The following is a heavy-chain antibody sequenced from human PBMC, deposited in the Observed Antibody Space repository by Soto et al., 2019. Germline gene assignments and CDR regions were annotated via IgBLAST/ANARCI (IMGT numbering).Heavy chain of an antibody. CDR2: ISYSGRT. Sequence: QLQLQESGPGLVKPSETLSLTCTVSGASIITNNYFWVWIRQSPRRGLELIESISYSGRTDDNPSLPSRVTISIDASKNQFSLKLTSVTTADTSIYYCARRRASDYGGNHHPYYFDRWGQGTLVTVSS. CDR1: GASIITNNYF. D-gene: IGHD4-17*01. V-gene: IGHV4-39*01. J-gene: IGHJ4*02. CDR3: ARRRASDYGGNHHPYYFDR.